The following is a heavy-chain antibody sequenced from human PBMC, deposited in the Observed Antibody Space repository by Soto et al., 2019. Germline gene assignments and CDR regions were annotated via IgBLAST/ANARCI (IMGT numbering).Heavy chain of an antibody. CDR1: GGTFSSYA. V-gene: IGHV1-69*13. Sequence: SVKVSCKASGGTFSSYAISWVRQAPGQGLEWMGGIIPIFGTANYAQKFQGRVTITADESTSTAYMELSSLRSEDTAVYYCARDPGYSSSSNWFDPWGQGTLVTVSS. J-gene: IGHJ5*02. D-gene: IGHD5-18*01. CDR3: ARDPGYSSSSNWFDP. CDR2: IIPIFGTA.